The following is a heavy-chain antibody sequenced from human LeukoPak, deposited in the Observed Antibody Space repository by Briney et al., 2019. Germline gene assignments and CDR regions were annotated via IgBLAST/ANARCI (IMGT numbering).Heavy chain of an antibody. V-gene: IGHV1-2*02. CDR2: INPNSGGT. CDR3: ARGWGLLWFGESDYYYYYMDV. D-gene: IGHD3-10*01. Sequence: ASVKVSCKASGYTFTGYYMHWVRQAPGQGLEWMGWINPNSGGTNYAQKFQGRVTMTRDTSISTAYMELSRLRSDDTAVYYCARGWGLLWFGESDYYYYYMDVWGKGTTVTVSS. CDR1: GYTFTGYY. J-gene: IGHJ6*03.